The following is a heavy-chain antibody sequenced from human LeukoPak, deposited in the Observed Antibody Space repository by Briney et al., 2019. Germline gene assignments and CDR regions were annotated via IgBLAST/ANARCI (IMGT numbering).Heavy chain of an antibody. Sequence: ASVKVSCKASGYTFTSYGISWVRQAPGQGLEWMGWISAYNGNTNCAQKLQGRVTMTTDTSTSTAYMELRSLRSDDTAVYYCARDATHYYDSSGYYFWGQGTLVTVSS. V-gene: IGHV1-18*01. CDR3: ARDATHYYDSSGYYF. D-gene: IGHD3-22*01. J-gene: IGHJ4*02. CDR1: GYTFTSYG. CDR2: ISAYNGNT.